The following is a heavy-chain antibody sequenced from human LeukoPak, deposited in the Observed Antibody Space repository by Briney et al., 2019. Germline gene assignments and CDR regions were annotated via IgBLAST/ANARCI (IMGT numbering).Heavy chain of an antibody. V-gene: IGHV3-30*03. CDR1: GFTFSSYG. CDR3: ATRFGLDYYYYYMDV. CDR2: ISYDGSNK. D-gene: IGHD3-10*01. Sequence: GGSLRLSCAAFGFTFSSYGMHWVRQAPGKGLGWVAVISYDGSNKYYADSVRGRFTISRDNSKNTLSLQMTSLRADDTAVYYCATRFGLDYYYYYMDVWGKGTTVTVSS. J-gene: IGHJ6*03.